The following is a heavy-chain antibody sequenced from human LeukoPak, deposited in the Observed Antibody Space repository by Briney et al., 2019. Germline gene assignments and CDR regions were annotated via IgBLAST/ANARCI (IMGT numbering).Heavy chain of an antibody. Sequence: PGGSLRLSCAASGFTLSSYAMSWVRQAPGKGLEWVSAISGSGGSTYYADSVKGRFTISRDNSKNTLYLQMNSLRAEDTAVYYCAKAQYYYDSSGLNYYYYGMDVWGQGTTVTVSS. J-gene: IGHJ6*02. CDR2: ISGSGGST. V-gene: IGHV3-23*01. D-gene: IGHD3-22*01. CDR3: AKAQYYYDSSGLNYYYYGMDV. CDR1: GFTLSSYA.